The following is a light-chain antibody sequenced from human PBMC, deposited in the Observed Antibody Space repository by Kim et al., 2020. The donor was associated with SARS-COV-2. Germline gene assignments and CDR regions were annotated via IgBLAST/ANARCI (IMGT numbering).Light chain of an antibody. J-gene: IGLJ3*02. CDR2: GKN. CDR1: SLRNYY. CDR3: NSRDTSGDNVML. V-gene: IGLV3-19*01. Sequence: GQTVMITCQGDSLRNYYASWYQQRPGQAPKLLIYGKNSRPSGISDRFSGSTSGNTASLTITATQAEDEADYFCNSRDTSGDNVMLFGGGTKSPS.